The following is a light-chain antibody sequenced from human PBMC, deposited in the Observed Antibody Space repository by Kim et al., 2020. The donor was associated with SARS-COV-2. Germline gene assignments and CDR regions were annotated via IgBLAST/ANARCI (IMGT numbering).Light chain of an antibody. CDR1: ESVGNY. J-gene: IGKJ4*01. CDR3: KQRSLWRT. CDR2: DSS. V-gene: IGKV3-11*01. Sequence: LSPGDRATLSCRASESVGNYLAWYQHKPGQPPRHRFYDSSKRATGIPARFSASGSGTDFTLTISSLEPEDFAVYFCKQRSLWRTFGGGTKVDIK.